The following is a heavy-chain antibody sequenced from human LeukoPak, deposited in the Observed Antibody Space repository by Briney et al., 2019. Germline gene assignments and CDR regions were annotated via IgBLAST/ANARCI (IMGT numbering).Heavy chain of an antibody. CDR1: GFTFGDYA. CDR2: IRSKAYGGTT. CDR3: TRVGAGDYDFWSGYYSRYYYYMDV. D-gene: IGHD3-3*01. J-gene: IGHJ6*03. V-gene: IGHV3-49*04. Sequence: GGSLRLSRTDSGFTFGDYAMSWVRQAPGKGLEWVGFIRSKAYGGTTEYAASVKGRFTISRDDSKSIAYLQMNSLKTEDTAVYYCTRVGAGDYDFWSGYYSRYYYYMDVWGKGTTVTVSS.